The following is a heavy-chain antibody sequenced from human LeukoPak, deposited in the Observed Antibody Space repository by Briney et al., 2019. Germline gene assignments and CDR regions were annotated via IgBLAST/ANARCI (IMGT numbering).Heavy chain of an antibody. CDR1: GGSISSGDYY. CDR3: ARAHYDSSWYEWGVGYYFDY. J-gene: IGHJ4*02. Sequence: SQTLSLTCTVSGGSISSGDYYWSWIRQPPGKGLEWIGYICYSGSTYYNPSLKSRVTISVDTSKNQFSLKLSSVTAADTAVYYCARAHYDSSWYEWGVGYYFDYWGQGTLVAVSS. V-gene: IGHV4-30-4*01. CDR2: ICYSGST. D-gene: IGHD6-13*01.